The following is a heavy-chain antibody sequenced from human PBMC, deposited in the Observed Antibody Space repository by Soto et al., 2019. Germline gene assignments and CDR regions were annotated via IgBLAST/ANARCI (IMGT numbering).Heavy chain of an antibody. D-gene: IGHD2-2*01. CDR2: ISGSGGST. CDR3: AKSALGYLPAANVALGY. J-gene: IGHJ4*02. Sequence: QPGGSLRLSCAASVFTFSSYAMSWVRQAPGKGLEWVSAISGSGGSTYYADSVKGRFTISRDNSKNTLYLQMNSLRAEDTAVYYCAKSALGYLPAANVALGYWGQGTLVTVSS. CDR1: VFTFSSYA. V-gene: IGHV3-23*01.